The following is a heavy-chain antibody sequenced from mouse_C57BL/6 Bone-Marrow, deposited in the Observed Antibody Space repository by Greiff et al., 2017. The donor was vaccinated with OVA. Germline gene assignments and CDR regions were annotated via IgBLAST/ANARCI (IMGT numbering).Heavy chain of an antibody. J-gene: IGHJ3*01. CDR1: GYTFTSYW. CDR2: IYPGSGST. D-gene: IGHD2-2*01. Sequence: QVQLKQPGAELVKPGASVKMSCKASGYTFTSYWITWVKQRPGQGLEWIGDIYPGSGSTNYNEKFKSKATLTVDTSSSTAYMQLSSLTSEDSAVYYCARGTVTTRAWFAYWGQGTLVTVSA. V-gene: IGHV1-55*01. CDR3: ARGTVTTRAWFAY.